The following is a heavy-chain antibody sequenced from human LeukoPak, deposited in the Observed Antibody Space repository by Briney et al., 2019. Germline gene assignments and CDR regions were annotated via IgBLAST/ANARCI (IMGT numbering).Heavy chain of an antibody. CDR2: INPNSGGT. Sequence: ASVKVSCKASGYTFTGYYMHWVRQAPGQGLEWMGWINPNSGGTNYAQKFQGRVTMTRDTSISTAYMELSRLRSDDTAVYYCARDGANQGWFGKLFVPFCYFDYWGQGTLVTVSS. D-gene: IGHD3-10*01. J-gene: IGHJ4*02. V-gene: IGHV1-2*02. CDR1: GYTFTGYY. CDR3: ARDGANQGWFGKLFVPFCYFDY.